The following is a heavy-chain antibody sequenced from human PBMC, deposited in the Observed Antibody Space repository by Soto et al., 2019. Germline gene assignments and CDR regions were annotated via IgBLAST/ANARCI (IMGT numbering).Heavy chain of an antibody. Sequence: PGGSLRLSCAASGFTFSSYAMSWVRQAPGKGLEWVSAISGSGGSTYYADSVKGRFTISRDNSKHTLYLQMNSLRAEDTAVYYCATLETGSGSYYPKPLFDYWGQGTLVTVSS. CDR2: ISGSGGST. D-gene: IGHD3-10*01. V-gene: IGHV3-23*01. CDR3: ATLETGSGSYYPKPLFDY. J-gene: IGHJ4*02. CDR1: GFTFSSYA.